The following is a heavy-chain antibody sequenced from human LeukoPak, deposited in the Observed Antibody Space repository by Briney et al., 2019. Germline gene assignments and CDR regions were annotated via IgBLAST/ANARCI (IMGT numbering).Heavy chain of an antibody. J-gene: IGHJ6*03. V-gene: IGHV4-61*09. D-gene: IGHD2-15*01. CDR3: ARQIVVVVAATGSSYYYYYMDV. CDR1: GGSINSGSYY. CDR2: IYTSGST. Sequence: SETLSLTCTVSGGSINSGSYYWSWTRQPAGKGLEWIGHIYTSGSTNYNPSLKSRVTISVDTSKNQFSLKLSSVTAADTAVYYCARQIVVVVAATGSSYYYYYMDVWGKGTTVTVSS.